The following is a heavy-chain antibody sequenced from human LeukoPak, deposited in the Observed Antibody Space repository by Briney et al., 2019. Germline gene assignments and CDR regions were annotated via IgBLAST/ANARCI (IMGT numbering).Heavy chain of an antibody. J-gene: IGHJ4*02. CDR1: GFTFSSYW. D-gene: IGHD3-10*01. CDR3: ARDPTSSGPMGY. CDR2: IKQDGSEK. Sequence: GGSLRLSCGASGFTFSSYWMSWVRQAPGKGLEWVANIKQDGSEKYYVDSVKGRFTISRDNAKNSLYLQMNSLRAEDTAVYYCARDPTSSGPMGYWGQGTLVTVSS. V-gene: IGHV3-7*04.